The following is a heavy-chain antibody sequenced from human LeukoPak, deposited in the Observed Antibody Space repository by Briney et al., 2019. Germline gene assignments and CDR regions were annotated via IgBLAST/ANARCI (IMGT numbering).Heavy chain of an antibody. CDR1: GFTFSSYA. D-gene: IGHD6-6*01. J-gene: IGHJ5*02. CDR3: AKPLVVAARVYWFDP. Sequence: PGGSLRLSCAASGFTFSSYAMSWVRQAPGKGREWVSSISGSGGSTYYADSVKGRFTISRDNSKNTLYLQMNSLRAEDTAVYYCAKPLVVAARVYWFDPWGQGTLVTVSS. CDR2: ISGSGGST. V-gene: IGHV3-23*01.